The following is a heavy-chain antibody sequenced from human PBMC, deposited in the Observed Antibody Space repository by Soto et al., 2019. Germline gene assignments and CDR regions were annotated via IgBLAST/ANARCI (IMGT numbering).Heavy chain of an antibody. V-gene: IGHV3-30-3*01. D-gene: IGHD2-15*01. Sequence: PGGSLRLSCAASGFTFSSYAMHWVRQAPGKGLEWVAVISYDGSNKYYADSVKGRFTISRDNSKNTLYLQMNSLRAEDTAVYYCARSPTTPTYCSGGSCYGVGYYFDYWGQGTLVTVSS. CDR2: ISYDGSNK. CDR1: GFTFSSYA. J-gene: IGHJ4*02. CDR3: ARSPTTPTYCSGGSCYGVGYYFDY.